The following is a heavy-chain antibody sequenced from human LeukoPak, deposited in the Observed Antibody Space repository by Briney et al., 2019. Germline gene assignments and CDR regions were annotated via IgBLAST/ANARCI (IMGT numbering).Heavy chain of an antibody. J-gene: IGHJ3*02. CDR1: GYIFSDYY. V-gene: IGHV1-2*02. D-gene: IGHD3-9*01. CDR3: ARPQYDILTGHKANDAFDI. CDR2: INPNSGGT. Sequence: ASVKVSCKASGYIFSDYYMHWVRQAPGQGLEWMGWINPNSGGTNYAQKFQGRVTMTRDTSISTAYMELSRLRSDDTAVYYCARPQYDILTGHKANDAFDIWGQGTMVTVSS.